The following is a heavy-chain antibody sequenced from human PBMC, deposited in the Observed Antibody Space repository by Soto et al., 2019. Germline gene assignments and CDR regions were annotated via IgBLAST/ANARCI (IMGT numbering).Heavy chain of an antibody. CDR3: ARRGISSGRRYFDY. Sequence: QVQLQQWGAGLLKPSETLSLTCAVYGGSFSGYYWSWIRQPPGKGLEWIGEINHSGSTNYNPSLKSRDTXXVXTXXYQFSPKLSPVTGADTAVYYCARRGISSGRRYFDYWGQGSLVTVSS. J-gene: IGHJ4*02. V-gene: IGHV4-34*01. CDR1: GGSFSGYY. CDR2: INHSGST. D-gene: IGHD6-25*01.